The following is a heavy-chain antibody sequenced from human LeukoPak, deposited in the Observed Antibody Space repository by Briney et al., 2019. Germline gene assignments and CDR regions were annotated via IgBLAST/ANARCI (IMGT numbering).Heavy chain of an antibody. J-gene: IGHJ5*02. CDR3: ARSPYSSSWYPFAP. CDR1: GGSISSYY. CDR2: IYTSGST. V-gene: IGHV4-4*07. D-gene: IGHD6-13*01. Sequence: SETLSLTCTVSGGSISSYYWSWIRQVAGKGLEWIGRIYTSGSTNYNPSLKSRVTMSVDTSKNQFSLKLTSVTAADTAVYYCARSPYSSSWYPFAPWGQGTLVAVSS.